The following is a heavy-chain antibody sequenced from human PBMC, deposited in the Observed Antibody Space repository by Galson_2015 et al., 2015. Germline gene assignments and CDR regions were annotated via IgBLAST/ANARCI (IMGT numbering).Heavy chain of an antibody. Sequence: SLRLSCAASGFTFSSYAMHWVRQAPGKGLEWVAVISYDGSNKYYADSVKGRFTISRDSSKNTLYLQMNGLRAEDTAVYYCARDLAVAGLRGYLDYWGQGTLVTVSS. CDR2: ISYDGSNK. CDR3: ARDLAVAGLRGYLDY. CDR1: GFTFSSYA. D-gene: IGHD6-19*01. J-gene: IGHJ4*02. V-gene: IGHV3-30-3*01.